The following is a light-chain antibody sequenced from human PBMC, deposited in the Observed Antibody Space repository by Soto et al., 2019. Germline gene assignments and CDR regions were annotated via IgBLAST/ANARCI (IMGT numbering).Light chain of an antibody. CDR2: WAS. CDR3: QQYYSTWWT. CDR1: QTILYSSNNRNY. Sequence: DIVMTQSPDSLAVSLGERATIHCKSSQTILYSSNNRNYLAWYQLKPGQPPKLLIYWASTRESGVPDRFSGSGSGTDFTLTISSLQAEDVAVYYCQQYYSTWWTFGQGTKGDIK. J-gene: IGKJ1*01. V-gene: IGKV4-1*01.